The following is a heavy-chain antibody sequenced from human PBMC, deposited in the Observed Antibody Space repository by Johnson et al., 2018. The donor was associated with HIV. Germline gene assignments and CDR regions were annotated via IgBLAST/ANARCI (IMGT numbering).Heavy chain of an antibody. D-gene: IGHD6-13*01. V-gene: IGHV3-74*01. CDR3: ARDYGRGSRSGNWQQLATDAFDI. CDR2: SNSDGTRT. Sequence: VQLVESGGGLVQPGGSLRLSCAASGFIFSRSWMHWVRQVPGKGLVWVSRSNSDGTRTTYADSVQGRFTISSDKAKNTLHLQMNSLRAEDTAVYYCARDYGRGSRSGNWQQLATDAFDIWGQGTMVTVSS. J-gene: IGHJ3*02. CDR1: GFIFSRSW.